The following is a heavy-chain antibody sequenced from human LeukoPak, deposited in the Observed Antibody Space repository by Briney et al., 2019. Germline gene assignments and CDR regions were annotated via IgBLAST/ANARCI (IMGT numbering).Heavy chain of an antibody. V-gene: IGHV3-11*01. CDR1: GFAFSNYG. CDR3: TRDPRLADY. Sequence: GGSLRLSCAASGFAFSNYGMTWIRQAPGKGLEWLSYISPSGSDMNNADSVKGRFTISRDNAKRSLYLQMNSLRAEDTAVYYCTRDPRLADYWGQGTLVTVSS. J-gene: IGHJ4*02. CDR2: ISPSGSDM.